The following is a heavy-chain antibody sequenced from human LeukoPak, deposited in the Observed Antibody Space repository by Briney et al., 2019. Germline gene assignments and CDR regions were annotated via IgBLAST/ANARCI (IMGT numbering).Heavy chain of an antibody. Sequence: ASVKVPCKVSGYTLTELSMHWVRQAPGKGLEWMGGFDPEDGETIYAQKFQGRVTMTEDTSTDTAYMELSSLRSEDTAVYYCATDSSSSGGLPGPFDYWGQGTLVTVSS. CDR1: GYTLTELS. J-gene: IGHJ4*02. V-gene: IGHV1-24*01. D-gene: IGHD6-6*01. CDR2: FDPEDGET. CDR3: ATDSSSSGGLPGPFDY.